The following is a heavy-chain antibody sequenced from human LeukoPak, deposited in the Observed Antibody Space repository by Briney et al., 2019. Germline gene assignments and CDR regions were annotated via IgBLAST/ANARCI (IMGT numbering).Heavy chain of an antibody. Sequence: SQTLSLTCTVSGGSISSGGYYWRWIRQHPGKGLEWIGYIYYSGSTYYNPSLKSRVTISVDTSKNQFSLKLSSVTAADTAVYYCARTAFGEFAPAHAFDIWGQGTMVTVSS. CDR3: ARTAFGEFAPAHAFDI. V-gene: IGHV4-31*03. CDR1: GGSISSGGYY. CDR2: IYYSGST. D-gene: IGHD3-10*01. J-gene: IGHJ3*02.